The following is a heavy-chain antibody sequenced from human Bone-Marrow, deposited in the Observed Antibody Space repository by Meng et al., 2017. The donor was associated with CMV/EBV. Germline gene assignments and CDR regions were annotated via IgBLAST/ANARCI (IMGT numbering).Heavy chain of an antibody. CDR3: ARDHRAVPAANGKQYYYYYYGMDV. Sequence: GESLKISCAASGFTFDDYGMSWVRQAPGKGLEWVSGINWNGGSTGYADSVKGRFTISRDNAKNSLYLQMNSLRAEDTALYYCARDHRAVPAANGKQYYYYYYGMDVWGQGNTVNVPS. CDR2: INWNGGST. J-gene: IGHJ6*02. V-gene: IGHV3-20*04. CDR1: GFTFDDYG. D-gene: IGHD2-2*01.